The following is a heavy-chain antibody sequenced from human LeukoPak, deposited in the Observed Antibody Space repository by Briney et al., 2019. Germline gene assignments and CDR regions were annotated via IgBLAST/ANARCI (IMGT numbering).Heavy chain of an antibody. CDR3: AKKYSSTWYYFDY. Sequence: PGGSLRLSCAASGFTFSSYSMNWVRQAPGKGLEWVAVISYDGSNKYYADSVKGRFTISRDNSKNTLYLQMNSLRAEDTAVYYCAKKYSSTWYYFDYWGQGTLVTVSS. J-gene: IGHJ4*02. CDR2: ISYDGSNK. V-gene: IGHV3-30*18. CDR1: GFTFSSYS. D-gene: IGHD6-13*01.